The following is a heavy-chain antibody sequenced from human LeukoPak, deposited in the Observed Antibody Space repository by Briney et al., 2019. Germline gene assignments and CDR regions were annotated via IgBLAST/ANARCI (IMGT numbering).Heavy chain of an antibody. V-gene: IGHV1-18*01. CDR3: ARAHGVAATFDYYYYGMDV. CDR2: ISAYNGNT. D-gene: IGHD2-15*01. Sequence: ASVKVSCTASGYTFTSDGISRGRQAPVQGLEWMGCISAYNGNTKYAQKLQGRVTMTTDTSTSTAYMELRSLRSDDAAVYYCARAHGVAATFDYYYYGMDVWGQGTTVTVSS. CDR1: GYTFTSDG. J-gene: IGHJ6*02.